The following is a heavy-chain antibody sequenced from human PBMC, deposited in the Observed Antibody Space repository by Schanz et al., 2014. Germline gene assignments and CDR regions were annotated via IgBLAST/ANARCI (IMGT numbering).Heavy chain of an antibody. CDR1: GFTFSSYD. J-gene: IGHJ4*02. D-gene: IGHD5-12*01. Sequence: QVQLVESGGGVVQPGRSLRLSCVASGFTFSSYDVFWVRQAPGKGREWVAILWHDGSKKYYADSVKGRFTVSRDNSKNALYLQRNDLRAEDTAVYYCARDFHGYGPHLDYWGQGSLVTVSS. CDR2: LWHDGSKK. CDR3: ARDFHGYGPHLDY. V-gene: IGHV3-33*01.